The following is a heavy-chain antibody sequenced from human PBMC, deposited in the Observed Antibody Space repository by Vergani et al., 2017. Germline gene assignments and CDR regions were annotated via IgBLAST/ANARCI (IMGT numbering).Heavy chain of an antibody. CDR1: GGSISSYY. V-gene: IGHV3-7*01. D-gene: IGHD2-15*01. CDR3: ARISGGSAPYLHY. Sequence: VQLQESGPGLVKPSETLSLTCTVSGGSISSYYWSWIRQPPGKGLDWVASIKRDGTETFYVDSVKGRFTISRDNAKTTLYLQMNSLRDEDRGVYYCARISGGSAPYLHYWGQGTLVTVAS. CDR2: IKRDGTET. J-gene: IGHJ1*01.